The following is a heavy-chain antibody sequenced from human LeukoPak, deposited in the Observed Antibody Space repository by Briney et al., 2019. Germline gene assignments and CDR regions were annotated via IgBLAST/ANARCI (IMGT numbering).Heavy chain of an antibody. D-gene: IGHD5-18*01. CDR3: ARHGSSSYGYFDY. J-gene: IGHJ4*02. Sequence: GGSLRLSCAASGFTFSSYSMNWVRQAPGKGLEWVSSISSSSSYIYYADSVKGRFTISRDNAKNSLYLQMNSLRAEDTAVYYCARHGSSSYGYFDYWGQGTLVTVSS. CDR1: GFTFSSYS. CDR2: ISSSSSYI. V-gene: IGHV3-21*01.